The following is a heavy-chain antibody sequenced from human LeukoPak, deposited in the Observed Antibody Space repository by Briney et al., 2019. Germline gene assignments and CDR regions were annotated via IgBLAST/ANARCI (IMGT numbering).Heavy chain of an antibody. J-gene: IGHJ4*02. D-gene: IGHD1-1*01. CDR1: GGTFSSYA. V-gene: IGHV1-2*02. CDR2: INPNSGAT. CDR3: TRAKRVIFDY. Sequence: ASVKVSCKASGGTFSSYAISWVRQATGQGLEWMGWINPNSGATLYAQKFQGRVTMTRDTSINTAYMELSSLRSDDTAVYYCTRAKRVIFDYWGQRTLVTVSS.